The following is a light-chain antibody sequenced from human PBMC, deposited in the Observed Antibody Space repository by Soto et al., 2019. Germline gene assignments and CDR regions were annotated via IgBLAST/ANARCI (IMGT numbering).Light chain of an antibody. V-gene: IGLV1-44*01. CDR1: TSNIGTNT. J-gene: IGLJ2*01. Sequence: QSVLTQPPSASGTPGQRVTISCSGSTSNIGTNTVNWYQQFPGSAPQLLLYNTNQRPSGVPGRVSGSKSGTSASLAISGLQSEDEADYYCAAWDGSLDVVLFGGGTKLTVL. CDR3: AAWDGSLDVVL. CDR2: NTN.